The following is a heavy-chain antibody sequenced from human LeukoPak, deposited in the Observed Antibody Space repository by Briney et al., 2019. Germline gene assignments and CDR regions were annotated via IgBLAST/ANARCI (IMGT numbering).Heavy chain of an antibody. V-gene: IGHV3-9*01. CDR2: ISWNSDTI. D-gene: IGHD6-13*01. CDR3: AKDAPGIAAAGAFDY. Sequence: GGSLRLSCAASGFTFDDYAMHWVRQAPGKGLEWVSGISWNSDTINYADSVKGRFTISRDNAKNSLYLQMNSVRAEDTALYYCAKDAPGIAAAGAFDYWGQGTRVTVSS. J-gene: IGHJ4*02. CDR1: GFTFDDYA.